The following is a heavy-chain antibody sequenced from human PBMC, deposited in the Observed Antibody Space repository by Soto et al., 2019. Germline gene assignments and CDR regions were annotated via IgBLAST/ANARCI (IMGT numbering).Heavy chain of an antibody. D-gene: IGHD3-3*01. CDR3: ARDQYYHFWSGYFSIYGMDV. J-gene: IGHJ6*02. Sequence: PGGSLRLSCAASGFTFRLYSLNWVRQAPGKGLEWVSSISDNGKYIYYADSVKGRFTISRDNAKNSLYLQMNSLRAEDTAVYYCARDQYYHFWSGYFSIYGMDVWGQGTTVTVSS. CDR1: GFTFRLYS. V-gene: IGHV3-21*01. CDR2: ISDNGKYI.